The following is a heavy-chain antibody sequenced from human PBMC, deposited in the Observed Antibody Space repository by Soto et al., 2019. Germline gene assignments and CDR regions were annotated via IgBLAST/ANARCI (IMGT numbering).Heavy chain of an antibody. D-gene: IGHD6-13*01. J-gene: IGHJ3*02. CDR2: IYSGGST. V-gene: IGHV3-53*04. CDR1: GFTVSSNY. CDR3: ARESRIAAAGTGDAFDI. Sequence: EVQLVESGGGLVQPGGSLRLSCAASGFTVSSNYMSWVRQAPGKGLEWVSVIYSGGSTYYADSVKGRFTISRHNSKNTLYLQMNSLRAEDTAVYYCARESRIAAAGTGDAFDIWGQGTMVTVSS.